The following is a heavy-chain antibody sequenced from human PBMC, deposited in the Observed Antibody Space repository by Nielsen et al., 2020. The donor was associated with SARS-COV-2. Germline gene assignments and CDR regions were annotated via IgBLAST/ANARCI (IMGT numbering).Heavy chain of an antibody. CDR3: ARDPVYYDSSGRGY. Sequence: SETLSLTCTVSGGSISSYYWSWIRQPPGKGLEWIGYIYYSGSTNYNPSLKSRVTISVDTSKNQFSLKLSSVTAADTAVYYCARDPVYYDSSGRGYWGQGTLVTVSS. CDR1: GGSISSYY. V-gene: IGHV4-59*01. J-gene: IGHJ4*02. D-gene: IGHD3-22*01. CDR2: IYYSGST.